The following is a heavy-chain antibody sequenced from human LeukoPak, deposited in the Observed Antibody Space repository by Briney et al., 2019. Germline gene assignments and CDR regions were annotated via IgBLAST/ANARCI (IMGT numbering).Heavy chain of an antibody. J-gene: IGHJ3*02. CDR2: INPNSGGT. D-gene: IGHD3-9*01. V-gene: IGHV1-2*02. Sequence: ASVKVSCKASGGTFSSYAISWVRQAPGQGLEWMGWINPNSGGTNYAQKFQGRVTMTRDTSISTAYMELSRLRSDDTAVYYCARGGYYDILTGYYNDAFDIWGQGTMVTVSS. CDR1: GGTFSSYA. CDR3: ARGGYYDILTGYYNDAFDI.